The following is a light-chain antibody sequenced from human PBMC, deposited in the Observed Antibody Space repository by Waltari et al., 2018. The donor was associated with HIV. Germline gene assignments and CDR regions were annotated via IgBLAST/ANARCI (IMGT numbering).Light chain of an antibody. CDR1: QEISSY. Sequence: SLITQPQSSLAAVGGGRIIITCRSSQEISSYLNWYQQKPGKAPRLLIYAASSLQSGVPSRFSGSGSGTEFTLTINSLQPEDFATYYCQQSYKTPETFGQGTKVETK. J-gene: IGKJ1*01. V-gene: IGKV1-39*01. CDR3: QQSYKTPET. CDR2: AAS.